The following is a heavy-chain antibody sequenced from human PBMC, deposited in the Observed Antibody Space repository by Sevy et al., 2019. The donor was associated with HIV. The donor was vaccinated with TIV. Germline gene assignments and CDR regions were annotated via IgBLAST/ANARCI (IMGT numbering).Heavy chain of an antibody. Sequence: SETLSLTCTVSGVSISGYYWSWIRQPPGKGLEWIGYIYYSGRTNYNPSLQGRVSISTDTSKNQFSLKLSSVTAADTAVYSCASALADYYYAMDVWGQGTTVTVSS. J-gene: IGHJ6*02. V-gene: IGHV4-59*01. CDR3: ASALADYYYAMDV. CDR2: IYYSGRT. CDR1: GVSISGYY.